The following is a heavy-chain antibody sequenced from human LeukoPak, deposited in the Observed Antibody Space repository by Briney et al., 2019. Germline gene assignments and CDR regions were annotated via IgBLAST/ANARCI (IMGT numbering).Heavy chain of an antibody. CDR2: IIPTLHIT. CDR1: GYTFTSYG. Sequence: SVKVSCKASGYTFTSYGISWVRQAPGQGLEWMGRIIPTLHITDYAKKFQDRLTITADTSTTTAYMELSSLRSEDTAVYFCAREYASGNSFHVIFHIWGQGTMVSVSS. CDR3: AREYASGNSFHVIFHI. V-gene: IGHV1-69*04. J-gene: IGHJ3*02. D-gene: IGHD4-23*01.